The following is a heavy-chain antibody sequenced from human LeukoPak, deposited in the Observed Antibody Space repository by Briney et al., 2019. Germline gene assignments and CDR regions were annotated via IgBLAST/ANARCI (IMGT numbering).Heavy chain of an antibody. CDR2: ISGSGGST. J-gene: IGHJ3*02. CDR3: AKDHYKLSVAANDAFDI. V-gene: IGHV3-23*01. Sequence: GGSLRLSCAASGFTFSSYAMSWVRQAPGKGLEWVSAISGSGGSTYYTDSVKGRFTISRDNSKNTLYLQMNGLRAEDTVVYYCAKDHYKLSVAANDAFDIWGQGTMVTVSS. D-gene: IGHD3-10*01. CDR1: GFTFSSYA.